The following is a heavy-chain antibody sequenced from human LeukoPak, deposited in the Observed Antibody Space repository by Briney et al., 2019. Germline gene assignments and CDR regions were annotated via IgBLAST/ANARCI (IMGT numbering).Heavy chain of an antibody. D-gene: IGHD1-26*01. CDR2: ISAYTGNT. Sequence: ASVKLFCKASGYAFTIYGISWVRQPPAQGLEWMGWISAYTGNTNYAKKLQGSVTMNTDTSTSTDYMELRSLRSDDTAVYYCARDKWELLGGDYWGQGTLVTVSS. J-gene: IGHJ4*02. V-gene: IGHV1-18*01. CDR1: GYAFTIYG. CDR3: ARDKWELLGGDY.